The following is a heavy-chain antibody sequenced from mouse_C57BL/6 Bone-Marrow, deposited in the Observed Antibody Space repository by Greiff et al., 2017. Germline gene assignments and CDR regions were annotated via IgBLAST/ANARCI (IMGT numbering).Heavy chain of an antibody. CDR1: GYAFSSYW. CDR3: ARRGLVHYFDY. D-gene: IGHD3-3*01. CDR2: IYPGDGDT. V-gene: IGHV1-80*01. J-gene: IGHJ2*01. Sequence: QVQLQQSGAELVKPGASVKISCKASGYAFSSYWMNWVKQRPGKGLEWIGQIYPGDGDTNYNGKFKGKATLTADKSSSTAYMQLSSLTSEDSAVYFCARRGLVHYFDYWGQGTTLTVSS.